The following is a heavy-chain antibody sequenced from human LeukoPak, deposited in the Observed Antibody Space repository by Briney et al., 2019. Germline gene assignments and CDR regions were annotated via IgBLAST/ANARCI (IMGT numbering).Heavy chain of an antibody. CDR2: MSYDGRNK. CDR1: VFTFSSYT. V-gene: IGHV3-30*04. J-gene: IGHJ3*01. Sequence: GGSLSLSCAASVFTFSSYTMHWVRQAQRKGLESVAIMSYDGRNKYYADSMKGRFTISRDNSKNTFYLQMNSLRVDDAAHSYCARDRGYYGNGSFDVWGQGTMVTVSS. D-gene: IGHD3-10*01. CDR3: ARDRGYYGNGSFDV.